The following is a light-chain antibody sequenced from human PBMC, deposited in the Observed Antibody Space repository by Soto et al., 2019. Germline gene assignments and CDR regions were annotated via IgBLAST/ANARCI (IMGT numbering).Light chain of an antibody. CDR2: GAS. V-gene: IGKV3-15*01. CDR1: QSVSNN. Sequence: EVVMTQSPATLSVSPGERATLSCRASQSVSNNLAWYQQKPGQAPSLLIYGASTRATGMSARFSGSGSGTESTPTSNRLHSEVFAVYYCQQDNDWLSFGPGTTVDIK. CDR3: QQDNDWLS. J-gene: IGKJ3*01.